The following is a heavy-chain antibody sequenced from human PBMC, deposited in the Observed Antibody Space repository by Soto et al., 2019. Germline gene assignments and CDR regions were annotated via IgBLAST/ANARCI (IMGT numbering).Heavy chain of an antibody. D-gene: IGHD4-17*01. CDR3: AKVEGGDYTDFFYYYYMDV. CDR2: ISGSGGST. J-gene: IGHJ6*03. V-gene: IGHV3-23*01. Sequence: GGSLRLSCAASGFTFSSYAMSWVRQAPGKGLEWVSAISGSGGSTYYADSVKGRFTISRDNSKNTLYLQMNSLRAEDTAVYYCAKVEGGDYTDFFYYYYMDVWGKGTTVTVSS. CDR1: GFTFSSYA.